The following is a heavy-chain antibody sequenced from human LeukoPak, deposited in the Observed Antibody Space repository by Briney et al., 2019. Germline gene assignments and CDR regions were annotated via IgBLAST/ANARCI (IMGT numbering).Heavy chain of an antibody. CDR2: ISSSSSYI. D-gene: IGHD1-26*01. J-gene: IGHJ5*02. Sequence: PGRSLRLSCVASGFTFSSYSMNWVRQAPGKGLEWVSSISSSSSYIYYADSVKGRFTISRDNAKNSLYLQMNSLRAEDTAVYYCARDRVGAFDPWGQGTLVTVSS. CDR1: GFTFSSYS. CDR3: ARDRVGAFDP. V-gene: IGHV3-21*01.